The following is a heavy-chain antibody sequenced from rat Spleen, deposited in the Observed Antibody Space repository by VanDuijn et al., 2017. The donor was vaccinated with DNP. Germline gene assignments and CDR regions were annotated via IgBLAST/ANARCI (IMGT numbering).Heavy chain of an antibody. CDR3: VRDQIGSSGLRS. V-gene: IGHV2-32*01. CDR1: GFSLTSSH. J-gene: IGHJ2*01. D-gene: IGHD1-11*01. Sequence: VQLKESGPGLVQPSQTLSLTCTVSGFSLTSSHVHWVRQSPGKGLEWLGLVWSDEDTSYNSALKSRLSISRDTSKSQVFLKMNSLQTEDTATYYCVRDQIGSSGLRSWGQGVMVTVSS. CDR2: VWSDEDT.